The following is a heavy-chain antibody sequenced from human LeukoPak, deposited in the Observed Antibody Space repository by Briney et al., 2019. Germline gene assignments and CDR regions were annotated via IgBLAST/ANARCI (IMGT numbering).Heavy chain of an antibody. D-gene: IGHD6-19*01. CDR2: IYPGDSDT. Sequence: GESLKISCKTSGYPFTAYWIGWVRQMPGKGLEWMGIIYPGDSDTIYRPSFQGQVTISADKSISTAYLQWNSLKASDTAMYYCARLTVAGLDFWGQGTVDTVSS. V-gene: IGHV5-51*01. CDR3: ARLTVAGLDF. CDR1: GYPFTAYW. J-gene: IGHJ4*02.